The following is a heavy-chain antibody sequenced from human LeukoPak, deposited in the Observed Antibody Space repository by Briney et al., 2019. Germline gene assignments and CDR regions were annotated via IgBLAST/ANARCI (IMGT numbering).Heavy chain of an antibody. Sequence: SETLSLTCAVYGGSFSGYYWSWIRQPPGKGLEWTGEINHSGSTNYNPSLKSRVTISVDTSKNQFSLKLSSVTAADTAVYYCARSSGYSXGRXXXXPXDYWGQGXLVTVSS. CDR2: INHSGST. V-gene: IGHV4-34*01. D-gene: IGHD5-18*01. CDR1: GGSFSGYY. CDR3: ARSSGYSXGRXXXXPXDY. J-gene: IGHJ4*02.